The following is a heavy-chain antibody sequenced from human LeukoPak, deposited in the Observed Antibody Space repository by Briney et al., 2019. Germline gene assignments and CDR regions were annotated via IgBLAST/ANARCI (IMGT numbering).Heavy chain of an antibody. CDR2: IFYSGST. J-gene: IGHJ3*02. CDR3: AKSNGSGLIDI. CDR1: GGSISSSSYY. V-gene: IGHV4-39*07. D-gene: IGHD3-10*01. Sequence: PSETLSLTCTASGGSISSSSYYWGWIRQPPGKALEWIGNIFYSGSTYYSPSLKSRVTISLDTSRNQFSLKLNSVTAADTAVYYCAKSNGSGLIDIWGQGTMVTVSS.